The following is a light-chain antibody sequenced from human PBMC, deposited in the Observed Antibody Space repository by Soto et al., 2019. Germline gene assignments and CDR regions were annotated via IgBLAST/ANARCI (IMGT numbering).Light chain of an antibody. CDR2: DTS. CDR3: QQYGTSPRT. J-gene: IGKJ1*01. V-gene: IGKV3-20*01. Sequence: ESGLTQTQGTLSLSPGERATLSCRASQSVSSSYLVWYQQKPGQAPRLLIYDTSSRATGIPDRFSGSGSGTDFTLTISRLDPEDFAVYYCQQYGTSPRTFGQGTIVDI. CDR1: QSVSSSY.